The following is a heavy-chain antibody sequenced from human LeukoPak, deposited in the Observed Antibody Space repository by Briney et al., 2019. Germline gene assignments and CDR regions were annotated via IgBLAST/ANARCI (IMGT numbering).Heavy chain of an antibody. J-gene: IGHJ3*02. CDR3: AKDPIAVAGTRGAFDI. Sequence: GGSLRLSCAASGFTFSSYEMNWVRQAPGKGLEWVSHISSSGSTIYYADSVKGRFTISRDNAKNLLYLQMNSLRAEDTAVYYCAKDPIAVAGTRGAFDIWGQGTMVTVSS. D-gene: IGHD6-19*01. CDR1: GFTFSSYE. CDR2: ISSSGSTI. V-gene: IGHV3-48*03.